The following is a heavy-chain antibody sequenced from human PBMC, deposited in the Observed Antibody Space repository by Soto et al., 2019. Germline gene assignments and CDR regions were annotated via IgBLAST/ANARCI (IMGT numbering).Heavy chain of an antibody. CDR2: INHSGST. V-gene: IGHV4-34*01. J-gene: IGHJ4*02. CDR1: GGSFSGYY. Sequence: SETLSLTCAVYGGSFSGYYWTWIRQPPGTGLEWIGEINHSGSTNYNPSLKSRVTISVDTSKNQFSLKLTSVTAADTAVYYCARDKITGLFAFWGRGTLVNVSS. CDR3: ARDKITGLFAF. D-gene: IGHD2-8*02.